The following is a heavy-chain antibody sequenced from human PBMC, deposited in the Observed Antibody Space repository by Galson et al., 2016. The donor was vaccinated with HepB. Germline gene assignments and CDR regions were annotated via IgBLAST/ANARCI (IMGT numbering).Heavy chain of an antibody. Sequence: SLRLSFAASGFTFRSCALGWVRQAPGKGLEWVSTISGSGDGAHYADSVKGRFTISRDNPKNMLFLQMNSLRAEDTAVYYCAKAMAGKDVFDIWGQGTMVTVSS. D-gene: IGHD2-8*01. CDR2: ISGSGDGA. CDR1: GFTFRSCA. V-gene: IGHV3-23*01. J-gene: IGHJ3*02. CDR3: AKAMAGKDVFDI.